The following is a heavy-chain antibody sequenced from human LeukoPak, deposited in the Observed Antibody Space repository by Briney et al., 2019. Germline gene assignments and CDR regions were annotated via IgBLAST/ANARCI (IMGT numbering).Heavy chain of an antibody. J-gene: IGHJ4*02. D-gene: IGHD3-10*01. V-gene: IGHV4-39*07. CDR3: ARNMVRGVILY. Sequence: SETLSLTCTVSGGSISSSSYYWGWIRQPPGKGLEWIGSIYYSGSTYHNPSLKSRVTISVDTSTNQFSLKLSSVTAADTAVYYSARNMVRGVILYWGQGTLVTVSS. CDR2: IYYSGST. CDR1: GGSISSSSYY.